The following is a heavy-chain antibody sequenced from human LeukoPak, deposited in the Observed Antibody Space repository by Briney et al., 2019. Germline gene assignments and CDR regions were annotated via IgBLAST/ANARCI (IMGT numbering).Heavy chain of an antibody. CDR2: ISAYNGNT. J-gene: IGHJ4*02. V-gene: IGHV1-18*01. Sequence: ASVKVSCKASGYTFTSYGISWVRQAPGQGLEWMGWISAYNGNTNYAQKLQGRVTMATDTSTSTAYMELSRLRSDDTAVYYCARAVLYDSSGQWDYWGQGTLVTVSS. D-gene: IGHD3-22*01. CDR3: ARAVLYDSSGQWDY. CDR1: GYTFTSYG.